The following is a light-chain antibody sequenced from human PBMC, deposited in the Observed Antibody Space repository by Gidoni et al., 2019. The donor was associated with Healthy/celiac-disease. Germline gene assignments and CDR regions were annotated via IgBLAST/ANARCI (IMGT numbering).Light chain of an antibody. J-gene: IGKJ2*01. CDR3: QQYGSSPPYT. CDR2: GAT. Sequence: EIVLTQSPGTLSLSPGERATLPCRASQSVSSSYLAWYQQKPGQAPRHLIYGATNRATGIPDKFSGSGAGTDFTLTISRLEPEDFAVYYCQQYGSSPPYTFGQGTKLEIK. V-gene: IGKV3-20*01. CDR1: QSVSSSY.